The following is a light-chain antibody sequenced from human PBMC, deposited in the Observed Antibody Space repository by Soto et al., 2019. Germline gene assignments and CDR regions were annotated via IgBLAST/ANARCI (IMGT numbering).Light chain of an antibody. J-gene: IGKJ4*01. CDR1: QSVSSN. CDR2: GAS. CDR3: QQYNNWPPLT. Sequence: EIVMTQSPATLYVSPGERATLSCRASQSVSSNLAWYQQKPGQAPRLLIYGASTRATGIPARFSGSGSGTEFTRTISSLQSEDFAVYYCQQYNNWPPLTFGGGTKVEIK. V-gene: IGKV3-15*01.